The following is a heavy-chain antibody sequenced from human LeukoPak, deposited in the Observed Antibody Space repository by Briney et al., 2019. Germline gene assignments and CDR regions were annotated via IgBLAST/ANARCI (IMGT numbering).Heavy chain of an antibody. CDR2: ISGSGGST. CDR1: GFTFSSYA. J-gene: IGHJ3*02. V-gene: IGHV3-23*01. D-gene: IGHD3-10*01. Sequence: GGSLRLSCAASGFTFSSYAMSWVRQAPGKGLEWVSAISGSGGSTYYADSVKGRFTISRDNFKNTLYLQMNSLRAEDTAVYYCANPRVRGVIIFAFDIWGQGTMVTVSS. CDR3: ANPRVRGVIIFAFDI.